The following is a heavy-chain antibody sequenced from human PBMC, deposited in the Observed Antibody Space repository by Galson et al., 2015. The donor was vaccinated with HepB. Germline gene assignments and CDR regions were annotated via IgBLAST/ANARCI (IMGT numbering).Heavy chain of an antibody. CDR2: IREDGNKK. CDR3: ARDTPRRPDGDYYTDVDS. J-gene: IGHJ4*02. CDR1: GFTFRNYW. Sequence: SLRLSCAASGFTFRNYWMSWVRQPPGKGLEWVANIREDGNKKYYVDSVRGRFTISRDNAKNSLYLQMNSLRAEDTAVYYCARDTPRRPDGDYYTDVDSWGQGTLVTVSS. V-gene: IGHV3-7*01. D-gene: IGHD4-17*01.